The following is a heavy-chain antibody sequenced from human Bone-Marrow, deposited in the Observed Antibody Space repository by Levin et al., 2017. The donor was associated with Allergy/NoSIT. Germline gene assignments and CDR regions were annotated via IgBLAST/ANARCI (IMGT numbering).Heavy chain of an antibody. Sequence: GGSLRLSCAASGFGFSSFGIHWVRQRPGRGLEWILIISYDGKDTYQADSTKGRFTVTRDNSMNTAYLQMDSLRLEDTAVYYCARSGGYGLDVWGQGTTVTVSS. J-gene: IGHJ6*02. V-gene: IGHV3-30*03. CDR1: GFGFSSFG. D-gene: IGHD2-15*01. CDR2: ISYDGKDT. CDR3: ARSGGYGLDV.